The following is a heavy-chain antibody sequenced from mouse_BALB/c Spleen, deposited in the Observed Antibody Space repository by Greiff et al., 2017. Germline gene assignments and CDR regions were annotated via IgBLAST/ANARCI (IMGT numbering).Heavy chain of an antibody. CDR3: AREYYGSSYAMDY. CDR2: ISDGGSYT. CDR1: GFTFSDYY. V-gene: IGHV5-4*02. Sequence: EVHLVESGGGLVKPGGSLKLSCAASGFTFSDYYMYWVRQTPEKRLEWVATISDGGSYTYYPDSVKGRFTISRDNAKNNLYLQMSSLKSEDTAMYYCAREYYGSSYAMDYWGQGTSVTVSS. J-gene: IGHJ4*01. D-gene: IGHD1-1*01.